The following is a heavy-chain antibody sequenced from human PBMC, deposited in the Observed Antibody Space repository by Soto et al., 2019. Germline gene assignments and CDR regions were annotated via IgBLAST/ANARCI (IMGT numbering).Heavy chain of an antibody. CDR2: ISGSGGST. Sequence: EMQLLASGGGLVQPGGSLRLSCEASGFTFRGYAMSWVRQAPGKGLAWVSTISGSGGSTFYADSVQGRCTTARDNSRATLYLHMNSLRAEDAAVYAFAKGVRTLIVLVISDAFAIWGHWTMVTVSS. J-gene: IGHJ3*02. CDR1: GFTFRGYA. V-gene: IGHV3-23*01. CDR3: AKGVRTLIVLVISDAFAI. D-gene: IGHD3-22*01.